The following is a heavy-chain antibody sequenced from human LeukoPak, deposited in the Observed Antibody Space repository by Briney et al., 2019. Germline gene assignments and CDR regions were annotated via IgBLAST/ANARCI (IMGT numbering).Heavy chain of an antibody. V-gene: IGHV3-23*01. J-gene: IGHJ6*02. D-gene: IGHD3-3*01. Sequence: PGGSLRLSCAASGFTFSSYAMSWVRQAPGKGLEWVSAISGSGGSTYYADFVKGRFTISRDNSKNTLYLQMNSLRAEDTAVYYCAKGSYYDFWSGPVGMDVWGQGTTVTVSS. CDR2: ISGSGGST. CDR3: AKGSYYDFWSGPVGMDV. CDR1: GFTFSSYA.